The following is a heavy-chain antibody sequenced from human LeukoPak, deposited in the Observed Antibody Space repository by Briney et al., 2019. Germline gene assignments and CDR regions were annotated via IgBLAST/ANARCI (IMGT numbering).Heavy chain of an antibody. V-gene: IGHV3-23*01. D-gene: IGHD2-15*01. CDR1: GFTFRNYA. Sequence: GGSLRLSCAASGFTFRNYAMTWVRQAPGKGLEWVSAVSDSGDGGRTYYADSVRGRFTISRDNSKNMLYLQMNSLRAEDTAVYYCAKAIVAATTTTILVSEVPIDYWGQGTLVTVSS. CDR2: VSDSGDGGRT. CDR3: AKAIVAATTTTILVSEVPIDY. J-gene: IGHJ4*02.